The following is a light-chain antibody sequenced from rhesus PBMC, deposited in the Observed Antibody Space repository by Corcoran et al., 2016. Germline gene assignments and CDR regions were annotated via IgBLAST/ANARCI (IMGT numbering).Light chain of an antibody. CDR3: QQSNSNPFT. V-gene: IGKV1-32*02. J-gene: IGKJ3*01. Sequence: DCQMSQSPSSLSASVGDRVTITCRACPGISSSIIWYQQKPGKAPKLLSYNADRLPGGVPSRFTGSGSGTEFTLTLSRLRPECCTTYCWQQSNSNPFTFGHETKLDI. CDR1: PGISSS. CDR2: NAD.